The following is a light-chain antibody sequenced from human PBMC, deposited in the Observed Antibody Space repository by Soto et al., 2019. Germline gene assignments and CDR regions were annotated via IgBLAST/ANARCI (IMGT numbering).Light chain of an antibody. CDR3: ASLTTTNFV. V-gene: IGLV2-14*01. CDR1: SSDVGAYNL. Sequence: QSALTQPVSVSGSPGQSITISCTGTSSDVGAYNLVSWYQHLPDKAPKLIISEVTNRSSGVSDRFSGSKSGNTASLTISGLQAEDEADYYCASLTTTNFVFGSGTKVTVL. CDR2: EVT. J-gene: IGLJ1*01.